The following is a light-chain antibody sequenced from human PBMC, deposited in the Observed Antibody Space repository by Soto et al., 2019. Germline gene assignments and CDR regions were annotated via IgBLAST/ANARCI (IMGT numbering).Light chain of an antibody. CDR2: GNS. Sequence: QSVLTQPPSVSGAPGQRVTISCTGSSSNIGAGYDVHWYQQLPGTAPKLLIYGNSNRPSGVPDRLSGSKSGTSASLAITGLQPEDEADYYCQSYDSSLSGSGFGGGTKLTVL. J-gene: IGLJ3*02. CDR3: QSYDSSLSGSG. V-gene: IGLV1-40*01. CDR1: SSNIGAGYD.